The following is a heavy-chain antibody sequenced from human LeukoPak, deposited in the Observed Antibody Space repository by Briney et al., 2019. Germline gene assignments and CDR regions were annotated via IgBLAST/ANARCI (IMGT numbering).Heavy chain of an antibody. Sequence: PGGSLRLSCAASGFTFSSYSMNWVRQAPGKGLEWVSSISSSSSYIYYADSVKGRFTISRDNAKNSLYLQTNSLRAEDTAVYYCARGLVFRGDPWGQGTLVTDSS. V-gene: IGHV3-21*01. D-gene: IGHD7-27*01. CDR2: ISSSSSYI. J-gene: IGHJ5*02. CDR1: GFTFSSYS. CDR3: ARGLVFRGDP.